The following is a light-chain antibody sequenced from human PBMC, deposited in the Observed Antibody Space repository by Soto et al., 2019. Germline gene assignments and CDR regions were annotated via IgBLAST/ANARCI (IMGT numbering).Light chain of an antibody. J-gene: IGLJ1*01. Sequence: QSVLTQPRSVSGSPGQSVTISCTGASSDVGGYNFVSWYQQYPAKAPKLMIYDVNMRPSGVPDRFSGSKSGNTASLTISGLQAEDEADYYCCSYAGSYIFYVFGTGTKLTVL. CDR3: CSYAGSYIFYV. V-gene: IGLV2-11*01. CDR2: DVN. CDR1: SSDVGGYNF.